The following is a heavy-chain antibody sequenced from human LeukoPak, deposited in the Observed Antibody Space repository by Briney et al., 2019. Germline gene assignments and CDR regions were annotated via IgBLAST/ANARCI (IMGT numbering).Heavy chain of an antibody. V-gene: IGHV4-31*03. J-gene: IGHJ4*02. CDR3: ARDGDYYDSSGHREYFDY. CDR1: GGSISSGGYY. CDR2: IYYSGST. D-gene: IGHD3-22*01. Sequence: PSETLSLTCTVSGGSISSGGYYWSWIRQHPGKGLEWIGYIYYSGSTYYNPSLKSRVTISVDTSKNQFSLKLGSVTAADTAVYYCARDGDYYDSSGHREYFDYWGQGTLVTVSS.